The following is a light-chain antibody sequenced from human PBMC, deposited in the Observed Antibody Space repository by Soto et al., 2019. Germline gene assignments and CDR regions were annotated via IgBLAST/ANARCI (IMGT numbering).Light chain of an antibody. CDR3: QQYNNWPWT. J-gene: IGKJ1*01. V-gene: IGKV3-15*01. CDR2: GAS. Sequence: EIVLTHSPATLSVSPLEGGPLXCMASQSVSSNLAWYQQKPGQAPRLLIYGASTRATGIPARFSGSGSGTEFTLTISSLQSEDLAVYYCQQYNNWPWTFGQGTKVDIK. CDR1: QSVSSN.